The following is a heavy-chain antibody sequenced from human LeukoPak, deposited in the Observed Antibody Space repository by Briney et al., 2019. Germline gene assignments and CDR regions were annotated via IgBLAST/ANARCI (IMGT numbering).Heavy chain of an antibody. CDR3: ARDFVDGYCSGGSRHNWFDP. J-gene: IGHJ5*02. CDR1: GGTFSGYA. CDR2: IIPIFGTA. V-gene: IGHV1-69*01. D-gene: IGHD2-15*01. Sequence: SVKVSFKAFGGTFSGYAISWVRQAPGQGLEWMGGIIPIFGTANYAQKFQGRVTITADESTSTAYMELSSLRSEDTAVYYCARDFVDGYCSGGSRHNWFDPWGQETLVTVSS.